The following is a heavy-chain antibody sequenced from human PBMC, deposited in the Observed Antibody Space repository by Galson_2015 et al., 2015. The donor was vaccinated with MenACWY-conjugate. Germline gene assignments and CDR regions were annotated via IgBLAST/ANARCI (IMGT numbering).Heavy chain of an antibody. Sequence: SLRLSCAASGFTFSSYEMNWVRQAPGQGLEWISYISSSGSTIYYVDSVKCRFTISRDNAKNSLYLQMNSLRVEDTAVYYCARGPLKLDPWGQGTLVTISS. CDR1: GFTFSSYE. CDR3: ARGPLKLDP. CDR2: ISSSGSTI. V-gene: IGHV3-48*03. J-gene: IGHJ5*02.